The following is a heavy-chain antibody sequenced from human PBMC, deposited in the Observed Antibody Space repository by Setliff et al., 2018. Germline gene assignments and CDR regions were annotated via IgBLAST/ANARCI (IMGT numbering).Heavy chain of an antibody. V-gene: IGHV4-59*01. J-gene: IGHJ6*02. D-gene: IGHD2-15*01. CDR1: GGSISPSV. Sequence: PSETLSLTCTVSGGSISPSVWSWVRQPPGKGLEWIGYVDHHGNTNFNTSLKSRVTMSVDTSKNKLALHLKSVTAADTAVYYCARERSAYSYGLDVWGQGTTVTVSS. CDR3: ARERSAYSYGLDV. CDR2: VDHHGNT.